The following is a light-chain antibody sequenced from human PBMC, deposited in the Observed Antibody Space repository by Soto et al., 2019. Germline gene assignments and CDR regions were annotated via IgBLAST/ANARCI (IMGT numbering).Light chain of an antibody. CDR3: QQYNNWPPLT. V-gene: IGKV3-15*01. CDR1: QSVSSN. Sequence: EIVMTQSPATLSVSPRERATLSCRASQSVSSNLAWYQQKPGQAPRLLIYGASSRATGIPARFSGSGSGTEFTLTISNLQSEDFAVYYCQQYNNWPPLTFGGGTKVEIK. CDR2: GAS. J-gene: IGKJ4*01.